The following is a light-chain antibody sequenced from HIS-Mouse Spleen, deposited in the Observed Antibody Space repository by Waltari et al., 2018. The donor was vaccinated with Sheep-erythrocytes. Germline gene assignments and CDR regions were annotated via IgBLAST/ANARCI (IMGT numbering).Light chain of an antibody. CDR2: DDS. CDR3: QVWDSSSDHRRV. V-gene: IGLV3-21*02. Sequence: SYVLTQPPSVSVAPGQTARITCGGNNIGSKSVHGFQQKPGQAPVLVVYDDSNRPSGIPERFSGSNSGNTATLTISRVEAGDEADYYCQVWDSSSDHRRVFGGGTKLTVL. J-gene: IGLJ2*01. CDR1: NIGSKS.